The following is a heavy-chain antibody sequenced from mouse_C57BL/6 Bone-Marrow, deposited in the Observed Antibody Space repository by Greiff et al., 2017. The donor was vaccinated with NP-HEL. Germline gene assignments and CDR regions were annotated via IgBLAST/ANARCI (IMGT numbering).Heavy chain of an antibody. Sequence: QVQLQQPGAELVMPGASVKLSCKASGYTFTSYWMHWVKQRPGQGLEWIGEIDPSDSYTNYNQKFKGKSTLTVDKSSSTAYMQLSSLTSEDSAVYYGASPYDYDGYFDVWGTGTTVTVSS. J-gene: IGHJ1*03. D-gene: IGHD2-4*01. V-gene: IGHV1-69*01. CDR1: GYTFTSYW. CDR3: ASPYDYDGYFDV. CDR2: IDPSDSYT.